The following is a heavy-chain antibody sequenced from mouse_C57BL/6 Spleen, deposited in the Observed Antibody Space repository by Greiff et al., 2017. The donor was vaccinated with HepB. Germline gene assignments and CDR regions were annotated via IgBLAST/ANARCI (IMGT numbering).Heavy chain of an antibody. CDR3: ARKYDYDDGYAMDY. CDR2: IDPSDSET. Sequence: QVQLQQSGAELVRPGSSVKLSCKASGYTFTSYWMHWVKQRPIQGLEWIGNIDPSDSETHYNQKFKDKATLTVDKSSSTAYMQLSSLTSEDSAVYYCARKYDYDDGYAMDYWGQGTSVTVSS. V-gene: IGHV1-52*01. CDR1: GYTFTSYW. J-gene: IGHJ4*01. D-gene: IGHD2-4*01.